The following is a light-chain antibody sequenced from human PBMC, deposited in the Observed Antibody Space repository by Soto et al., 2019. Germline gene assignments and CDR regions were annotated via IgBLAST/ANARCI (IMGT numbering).Light chain of an antibody. J-gene: IGKJ1*01. Sequence: EIVLTQSPATLSLSPGERATLSCRASRSVSGFLAWYQQKPGQAPRLLIYGASRRATGIADRFSGSGSGTDFTLTISRLDPEDFAVYYCQQYGGSPWTFGQGTKVDNK. CDR3: QQYGGSPWT. CDR1: RSVSGF. CDR2: GAS. V-gene: IGKV3-20*01.